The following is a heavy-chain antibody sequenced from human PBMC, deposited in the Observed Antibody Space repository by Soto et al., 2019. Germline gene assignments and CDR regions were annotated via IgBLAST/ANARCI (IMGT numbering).Heavy chain of an antibody. J-gene: IGHJ6*02. V-gene: IGHV4-59*01. Sequence: PSETLSLTCTVSVGSISSYYWSWIRQPPGKGLEWIGYIYYSGSTNYNPSLKSRVTISVDTSKNQFSLKLSSVAAADTAVYYCAREGAVAMVRGVPLWYYGMDVWGQGTTVTVSS. CDR1: VGSISSYY. CDR2: IYYSGST. D-gene: IGHD3-10*01. CDR3: AREGAVAMVRGVPLWYYGMDV.